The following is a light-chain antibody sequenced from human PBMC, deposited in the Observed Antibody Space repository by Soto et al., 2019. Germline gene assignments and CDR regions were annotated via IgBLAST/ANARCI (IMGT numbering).Light chain of an antibody. V-gene: IGKV3-20*01. CDR1: QSVSTTF. J-gene: IGKJ5*01. Sequence: EIVLTQSRSTLSLSPGQRPTLSCRASQSVSTTFLVWYQQRPGQAPRLLIYGASTRATGIPDRLSGSGSGTDFTLTISRKEPEDFAVYYCQQNGSPITFGQGTRLEIK. CDR3: QQNGSPIT. CDR2: GAS.